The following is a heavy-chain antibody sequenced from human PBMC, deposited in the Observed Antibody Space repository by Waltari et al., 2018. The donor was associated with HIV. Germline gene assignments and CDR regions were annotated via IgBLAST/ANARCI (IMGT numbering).Heavy chain of an antibody. J-gene: IGHJ6*02. CDR2: IYYSGST. Sequence: QVQLQESGPGLLKPSHTLSITCSVSGFSISVSPYYLSWTRQFPGKGLEWIGYIYYSGSTSYNPSLESRVTISIDTSKNQLSLRLSSVTAADTAVYYCARDYRSPSGSYYYYGMDVWGQGTRVTVSS. V-gene: IGHV4-31*03. D-gene: IGHD3-10*01. CDR1: GFSISVSPYY. CDR3: ARDYRSPSGSYYYYGMDV.